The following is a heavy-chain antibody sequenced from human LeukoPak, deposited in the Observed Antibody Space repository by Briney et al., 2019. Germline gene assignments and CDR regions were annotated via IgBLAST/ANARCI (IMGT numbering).Heavy chain of an antibody. CDR2: VYYSGRT. J-gene: IGHJ5*02. CDR1: DGSISNYY. Sequence: SETLSLTCSVSDGSISNYYWSWIRQPPGKGLEWIGHVYYSGRTSYNPSLTSRVTISVDTSKNRFSLKLSSVTAADTAVYYCARVSTSMVRGVIIRYDWFDPWGQGTLVTVSS. V-gene: IGHV4-59*12. D-gene: IGHD3-10*01. CDR3: ARVSTSMVRGVIIRYDWFDP.